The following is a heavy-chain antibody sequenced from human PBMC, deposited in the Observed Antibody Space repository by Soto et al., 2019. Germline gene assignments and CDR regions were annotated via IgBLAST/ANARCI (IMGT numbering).Heavy chain of an antibody. CDR3: AREKVVVVVPAANGWFDP. CDR1: GGSISSGGYY. D-gene: IGHD2-2*01. CDR2: IYYSVST. V-gene: IGHV4-31*03. Sequence: QVQLQESGPGLVKPSQTLSLTCTVSGGSISSGGYYWSWIRQHPGKGLEWIGYIYYSVSTYYNPSLKSRLTISEATSKNQFSLKLSSVTAADTAVYYCAREKVVVVVPAANGWFDPWGQGTLVTVSS. J-gene: IGHJ5*02.